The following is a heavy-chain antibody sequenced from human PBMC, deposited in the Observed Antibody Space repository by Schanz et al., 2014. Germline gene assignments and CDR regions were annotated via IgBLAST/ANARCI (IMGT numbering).Heavy chain of an antibody. D-gene: IGHD3-9*01. CDR1: GFTFRDYY. Sequence: QVQLVESGGGLVKPGGSLRLSCAASGFTFRDYYMSWIRQAPGKGLEWVSDISSGSSYANYADSVQGRFTISRDNAKNTLYLQMNSLRAEDTAVYYCARDYGPDYDKSMDVWGQGTTVAVSS. CDR2: ISSGSSYA. J-gene: IGHJ6*02. CDR3: ARDYGPDYDKSMDV. V-gene: IGHV3-11*05.